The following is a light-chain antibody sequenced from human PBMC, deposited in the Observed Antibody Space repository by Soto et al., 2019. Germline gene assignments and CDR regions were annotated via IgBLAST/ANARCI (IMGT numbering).Light chain of an antibody. V-gene: IGKV3D-20*02. Sequence: EIMLKHSPGTLSLTPGERATLSCRASQSVSSSYLAWYQQKPGQAPRLLIYGASSRATGIPDRFSGSGSGTEFTLTISSLQSEDFAGYYCQQRSNWPPTWTFGQGTKV. J-gene: IGKJ1*01. CDR3: QQRSNWPPTWT. CDR1: QSVSSSY. CDR2: GAS.